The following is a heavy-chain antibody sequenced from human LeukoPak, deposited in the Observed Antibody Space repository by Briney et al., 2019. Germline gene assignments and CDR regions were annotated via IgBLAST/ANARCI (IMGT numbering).Heavy chain of an antibody. CDR3: ARDQKVAAAGPGAFDY. V-gene: IGHV4-31*03. Sequence: SETLSLTCTVPGGSVRSGRFYWRWLRQQPGKGLEWIGYNDYRGNTHYNPSLESRLTISIDTSRNQFNLKVRSVTAADTAVYYCARDQKVAAAGPGAFDYWGQGTLVTVSS. CDR1: GGSVRSGRFY. CDR2: NDYRGNT. D-gene: IGHD6-13*01. J-gene: IGHJ4*02.